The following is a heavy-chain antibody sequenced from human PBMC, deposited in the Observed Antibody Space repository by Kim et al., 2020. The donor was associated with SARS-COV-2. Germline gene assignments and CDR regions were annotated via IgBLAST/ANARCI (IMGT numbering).Heavy chain of an antibody. CDR3: ARTLGFYY. CDR2: IKQDGSEK. V-gene: IGHV3-7*01. J-gene: IGHJ4*02. Sequence: GGSLRLSCAASGFIFSNYWMHWVRQAPGKGLEWVANIKQDGSEKYYVDSVKGRFTISRDNAKNSLYLQMNSLRAEDTAVYYCARTLGFYYWGQGTLVTVSS. CDR1: GFIFSNYW. D-gene: IGHD1-26*01.